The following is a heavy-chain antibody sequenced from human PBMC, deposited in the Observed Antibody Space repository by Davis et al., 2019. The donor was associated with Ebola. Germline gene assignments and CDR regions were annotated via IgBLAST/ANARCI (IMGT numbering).Heavy chain of an antibody. J-gene: IGHJ4*02. CDR3: TRVDDYGEYDVGDFFEF. CDR1: GFIFKSYG. CDR2: IWYDGSKT. V-gene: IGHV3-33*01. Sequence: LSLTCAAPGFIFKSYGMHWVRQAPGKGLEWVAVIWYDGSKTYYADSVKGRFTISRDNSKNTLYLQMNSLRAEDTAVYYCTRVDDYGEYDVGDFFEFWGQGTLVTVSS. D-gene: IGHD4-17*01.